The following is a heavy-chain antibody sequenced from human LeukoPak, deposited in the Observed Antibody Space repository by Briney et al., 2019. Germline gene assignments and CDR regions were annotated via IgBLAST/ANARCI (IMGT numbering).Heavy chain of an antibody. Sequence: GGSLRLSCAASEFTFDDYAMHWVRQAPGKGLEWVSLISGDGGSTYYADSVKGRFTISRDNSKNSLYLQMNSLRTEDTALYYCAKVMERWLQLFYFDYWGQGTLVTVSS. V-gene: IGHV3-43*02. CDR1: EFTFDDYA. D-gene: IGHD5-24*01. J-gene: IGHJ4*02. CDR2: ISGDGGST. CDR3: AKVMERWLQLFYFDY.